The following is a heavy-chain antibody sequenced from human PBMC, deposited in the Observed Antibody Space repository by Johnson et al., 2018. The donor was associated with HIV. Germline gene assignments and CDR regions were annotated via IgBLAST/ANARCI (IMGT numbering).Heavy chain of an antibody. CDR3: AKDLREVLVIDVFDI. V-gene: IGHV3-33*06. CDR1: GFTFSSYG. Sequence: QMLLVESGGGLVQPGGSLRLSCAASGFTFSSYGMHWVRQAPGKGLEWVAVIWYDGSNNYYADSVKGRFTISRDNSKNTLYLQMNSLRAEDTAVYYCAKDLREVLVIDVFDIGCQETVI. CDR2: IWYDGSNN. J-gene: IGHJ3*02. D-gene: IGHD4/OR15-4a*01.